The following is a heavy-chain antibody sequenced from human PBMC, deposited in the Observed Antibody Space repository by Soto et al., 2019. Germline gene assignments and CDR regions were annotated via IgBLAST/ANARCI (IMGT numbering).Heavy chain of an antibody. CDR3: AKGNRGHVAAFHFDW. CDR2: ISGSGGST. Sequence: EVQLLESGGGLVQPGGSLRLSCAASGFTFSSGAMSWVRQAPGKGLEWVSSISGSGGSTSYAESVKGRFTISRDNSKNTLDLHMNNLRAEDTAVYYCAKGNRGHVAAFHFDWWGQGTLVTVSS. J-gene: IGHJ4*02. CDR1: GFTFSSGA. D-gene: IGHD6-19*01. V-gene: IGHV3-23*01.